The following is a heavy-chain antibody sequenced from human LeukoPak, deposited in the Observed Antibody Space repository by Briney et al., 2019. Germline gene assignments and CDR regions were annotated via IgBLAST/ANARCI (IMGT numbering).Heavy chain of an antibody. CDR2: ISYSGNT. V-gene: IGHV4-59*12. Sequence: PSETLSLTCTVSGGSISSYYWSWIRQPPGRRLEWIGYISYSGNTNYNPSLQSRVTISVDTSKNQFSLKLNSVTAADTAVYYCARDADLVRGVIAGGAFDIWGQGTMVTVSS. J-gene: IGHJ3*02. D-gene: IGHD3-10*01. CDR1: GGSISSYY. CDR3: ARDADLVRGVIAGGAFDI.